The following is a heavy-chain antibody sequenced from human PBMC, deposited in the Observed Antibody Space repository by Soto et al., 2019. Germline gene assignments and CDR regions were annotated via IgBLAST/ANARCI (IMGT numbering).Heavy chain of an antibody. CDR1: GFTFSSYG. V-gene: IGHV3-33*01. Sequence: QVQLVESGGGVVQPGRSLRLSCAASGFTFSSYGMHWVRQAPGKGLEWVAVIWFDGSNKFYADSVKGRFTISRDNSKNTVALQMHSLGEEDSAAYYCATTGPYWGQGTLLTVSS. J-gene: IGHJ4*02. CDR3: ATTGPY. CDR2: IWFDGSNK.